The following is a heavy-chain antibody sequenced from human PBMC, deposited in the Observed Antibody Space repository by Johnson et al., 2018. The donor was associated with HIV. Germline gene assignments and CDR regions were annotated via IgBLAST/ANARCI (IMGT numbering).Heavy chain of an antibody. CDR2: IKIDGGNT. D-gene: IGHD3-10*01. Sequence: EVQLVESGGVVVQPGGSLSLPCAVNEFAFEDFAMHWVRQVPGKGLEWVQNIKIDGGNTTSADSGKGRFTISRTNAKNTVYLKMDSLGDEDMAVYYCASGALGSFDIWGQGTMVTVSA. CDR3: ASGALGSFDI. CDR1: EFAFEDFA. V-gene: IGHV3-74*02. J-gene: IGHJ3*02.